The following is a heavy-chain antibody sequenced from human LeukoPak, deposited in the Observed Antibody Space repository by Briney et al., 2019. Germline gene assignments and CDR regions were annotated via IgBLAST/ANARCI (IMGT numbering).Heavy chain of an antibody. CDR1: GFTFSSYA. CDR2: ISYDGSNK. Sequence: PGGSLRLSCAASGFTFSSYAMHWVRQAPGKGLEWVAVISYDGSNKYYADSVKGRFTISRDNSKNTLYLQMNSLRAEDTAVYYCAKGPGSGYDYADYWGQGTLVTVSS. D-gene: IGHD5-12*01. J-gene: IGHJ4*02. V-gene: IGHV3-30*04. CDR3: AKGPGSGYDYADY.